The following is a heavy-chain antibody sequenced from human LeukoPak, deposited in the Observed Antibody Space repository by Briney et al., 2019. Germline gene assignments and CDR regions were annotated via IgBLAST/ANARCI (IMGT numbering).Heavy chain of an antibody. J-gene: IGHJ4*02. CDR2: ISTYNGNT. Sequence: VASVKVSCKASGYTFTSYGIIWVRQAPGQGLEWMGWISTYNGNTNYAQKIQGRVTMTTDTSTSTAYMELRSLRSDDTAVYYCARDLPYSSSWESIDYWGQGTLVTVSS. CDR3: ARDLPYSSSWESIDY. D-gene: IGHD6-13*01. CDR1: GYTFTSYG. V-gene: IGHV1-18*01.